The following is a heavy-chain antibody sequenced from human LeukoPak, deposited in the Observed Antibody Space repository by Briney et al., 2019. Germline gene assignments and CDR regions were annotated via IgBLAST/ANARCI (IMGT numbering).Heavy chain of an antibody. CDR1: GFTFSSYS. V-gene: IGHV3-21*01. Sequence: GGSLRLSCAASGFTFSSYSMNWVRQAPGKGLEWVSSISSSSSYIYYADSVKGRFTIYRDNAKNSLYLQMNSLRAEDTAVYYCARGYCSGGSCYRAFDYWGQGTLVTVSS. CDR2: ISSSSSYI. J-gene: IGHJ4*02. CDR3: ARGYCSGGSCYRAFDY. D-gene: IGHD2-15*01.